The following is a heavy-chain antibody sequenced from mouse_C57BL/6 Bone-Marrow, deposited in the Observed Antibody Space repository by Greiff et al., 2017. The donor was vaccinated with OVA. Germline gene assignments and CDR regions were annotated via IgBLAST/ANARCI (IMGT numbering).Heavy chain of an antibody. V-gene: IGHV1-78*01. CDR3: ARRDLLLLRRWYFDV. CDR1: GYTFTDHT. Sequence: QVQLQQSDAELVKPGASVKISCKVSGYTFTDHTIHWMKQRPEQGLEWIGYIYPRDGSTKYNEKFRGKATLTADKSSSTAYMQLNSLTSEDSAVYFCARRDLLLLRRWYFDVWGTGTTVTVSS. D-gene: IGHD1-1*01. J-gene: IGHJ1*03. CDR2: IYPRDGST.